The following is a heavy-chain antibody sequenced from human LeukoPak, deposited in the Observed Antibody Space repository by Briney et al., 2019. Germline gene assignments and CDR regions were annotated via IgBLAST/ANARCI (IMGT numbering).Heavy chain of an antibody. V-gene: IGHV3-74*03. D-gene: IGHD1-14*01. CDR1: GFTFSNNW. CDR3: HTSAGY. CDR2: IKTDGSST. J-gene: IGHJ4*02. Sequence: PGGSLRLSCAASGFTFSNNWMHWVRHAPGKGLVWVSRIKTDGSSTTYADSVKGRFTISRGNAKNTLYLQMNSLRAEDTAVYYCHTSAGYWGQGTLVTVSS.